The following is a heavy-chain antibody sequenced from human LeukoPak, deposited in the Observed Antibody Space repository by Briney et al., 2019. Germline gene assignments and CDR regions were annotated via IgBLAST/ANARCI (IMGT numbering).Heavy chain of an antibody. Sequence: ASVKVSCKSSGYTFTGYYIHWVRQAPGQGLEWMAWINPNSGATNYAQKFQGRVTMTRDTSISTAYMELSRLTSDDTAVYFCARGRFGEWDNWFDPWGQGTLVTVSS. CDR3: ARGRFGEWDNWFDP. D-gene: IGHD3-10*01. CDR1: GYTFTGYY. J-gene: IGHJ5*02. V-gene: IGHV1-2*02. CDR2: INPNSGAT.